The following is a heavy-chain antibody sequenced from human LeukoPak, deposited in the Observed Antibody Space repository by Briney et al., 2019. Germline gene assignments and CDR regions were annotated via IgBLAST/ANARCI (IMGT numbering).Heavy chain of an antibody. J-gene: IGHJ6*02. CDR1: GGSISSYY. CDR3: AREKATSGSPPYYYGMDV. Sequence: PSETLSLTCTVSGGSISSYYWSWIRQPPGKGLEWIGYIYYSGSTNYNPSLKSRVTISVDTSKNQFSLKLSSVTAADTAVYYCAREKATSGSPPYYYGMDVWGQGTTVTVSS. V-gene: IGHV4-59*01. D-gene: IGHD1-26*01. CDR2: IYYSGST.